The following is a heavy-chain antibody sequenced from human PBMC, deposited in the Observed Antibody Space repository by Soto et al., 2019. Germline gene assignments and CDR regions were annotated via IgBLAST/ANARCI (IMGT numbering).Heavy chain of an antibody. J-gene: IGHJ4*02. CDR1: GFIFSGSA. CDR2: IRGKANNFAT. V-gene: IGHV3-73*01. Sequence: EVQLVESGGGLVQPGGSLKLSCSGSGFIFSGSAIHWVRQAPGKGLEWVARIRGKANNFATTYIASVRGRFTITRDDSRKTAYLQINSPKREDTAVYYCTRHPPNYSDSNGFFDYWGQGTLVAVSS. CDR3: TRHPPNYSDSNGFFDY. D-gene: IGHD5-18*01.